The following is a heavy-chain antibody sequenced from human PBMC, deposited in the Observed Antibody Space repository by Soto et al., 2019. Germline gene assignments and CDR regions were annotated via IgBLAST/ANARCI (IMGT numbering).Heavy chain of an antibody. CDR3: ARRGQVGSGLAH. J-gene: IGHJ5*02. V-gene: IGHV3-74*01. CDR2: INTDGSST. D-gene: IGHD1-26*01. Sequence: EVQLVESGGGLVQPGGSLRLSCAASGFTLSSYWVHWVRQAPGKGLVWVSRINTDGSSTSYADSVKGRFTISRDNAKNTLYLQMNSLGAEDTAVYYCARRGQVGSGLAHWGQGTLVTVSS. CDR1: GFTLSSYW.